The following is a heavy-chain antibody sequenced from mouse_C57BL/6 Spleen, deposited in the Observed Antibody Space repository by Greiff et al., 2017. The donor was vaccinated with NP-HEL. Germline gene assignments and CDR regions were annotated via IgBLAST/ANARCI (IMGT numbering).Heavy chain of an antibody. CDR1: GYAFSSSW. D-gene: IGHD2-4*01. Sequence: QVQLQQSGPELVKPGASVKISCKASGYAFSSSWMNWVKQRPGKGLEWIGRIYPGDGDTNYNGKFKGKATLTADKSSSTAYMQLSSLTSEDSAVYFCARSDYDEGDFDYWGQGTTLTVSS. V-gene: IGHV1-82*01. CDR3: ARSDYDEGDFDY. CDR2: IYPGDGDT. J-gene: IGHJ2*01.